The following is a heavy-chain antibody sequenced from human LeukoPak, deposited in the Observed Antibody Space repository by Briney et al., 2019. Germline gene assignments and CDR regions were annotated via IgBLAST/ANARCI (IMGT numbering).Heavy chain of an antibody. V-gene: IGHV4-38-2*02. D-gene: IGHD2-2*01. Sequence: SETLSLTCTVSGYSISSGYYWGWIRQPPGKGLEWIGNIYHSGSTYYNPSLESRVTISVDTPKNQFSLKLSSVTAADTAVYYCARLEAAMLGIDYWGQGTLVTVSS. CDR1: GYSISSGYY. J-gene: IGHJ4*02. CDR3: ARLEAAMLGIDY. CDR2: IYHSGST.